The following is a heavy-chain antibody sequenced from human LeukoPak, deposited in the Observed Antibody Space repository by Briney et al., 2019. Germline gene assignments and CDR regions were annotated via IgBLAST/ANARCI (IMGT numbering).Heavy chain of an antibody. V-gene: IGHV1-2*02. CDR2: INPNSGGT. Sequence: ASVKVSCKASGYTFNNFDINWVRQTAGRGLEWMGWINPNSGGTNYAQKFQGRVTMTRDTSISTAYMELSRLRSDDTAVYYCARDQYSSSSGDDYWGQGTLVTVSS. CDR1: GYTFNNFD. J-gene: IGHJ4*02. CDR3: ARDQYSSSSGDDY. D-gene: IGHD6-6*01.